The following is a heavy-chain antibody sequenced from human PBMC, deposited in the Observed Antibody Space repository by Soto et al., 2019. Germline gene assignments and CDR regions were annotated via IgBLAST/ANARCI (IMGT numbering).Heavy chain of an antibody. CDR3: AKALYSSSWYVFDY. CDR1: GFRFSDYA. J-gene: IGHJ4*02. CDR2: TSASGGST. D-gene: IGHD6-13*01. Sequence: GGSLRVSWAASGFRFSDYAMNRVRQDPGKGLEWVSSTSASGGSTYYADSVKGRFTISRDSSQNTLYLQMNSLTAEDTAIYYCAKALYSSSWYVFDYWGQGTLVTVSS. V-gene: IGHV3-23*01.